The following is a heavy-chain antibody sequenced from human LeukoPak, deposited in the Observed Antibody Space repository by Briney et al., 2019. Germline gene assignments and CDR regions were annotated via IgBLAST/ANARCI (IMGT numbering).Heavy chain of an antibody. CDR1: GYTFTGYY. Sequence: ASEKVSCKASGYTFTGYYMHWVRQAPGQGLVWMGWINPNSGGTNYAQKFQGWVTMTRDTSISTAYMELSRLRSDDTAVYYCARSPLPPYYDFWSGPSYYYYGMDVWGQGTTVTVSS. V-gene: IGHV1-2*04. J-gene: IGHJ6*02. CDR3: ARSPLPPYYDFWSGPSYYYYGMDV. CDR2: INPNSGGT. D-gene: IGHD3-3*01.